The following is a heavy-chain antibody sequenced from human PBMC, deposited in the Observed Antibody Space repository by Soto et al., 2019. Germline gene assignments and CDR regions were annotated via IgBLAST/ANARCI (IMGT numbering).Heavy chain of an antibody. D-gene: IGHD6-19*01. V-gene: IGHV5-51*01. Sequence: PGESLKISCEVSGYSFTTYWMGWVRQTPGKGPEWMGIIYPGDSDTRYSPSFQDHVTISVDKSLSTAYLQWSSLEASDTAMYYCARHGSSGWFDTFDYWGRGTLVTVSS. CDR2: IYPGDSDT. CDR1: GYSFTTYW. CDR3: ARHGSSGWFDTFDY. J-gene: IGHJ4*02.